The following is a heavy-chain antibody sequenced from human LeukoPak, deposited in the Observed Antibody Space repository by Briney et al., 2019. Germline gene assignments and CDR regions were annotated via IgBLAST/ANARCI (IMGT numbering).Heavy chain of an antibody. CDR1: GFTFSNYW. CDR3: AKSDWFDP. Sequence: GGSLRLSCATSGFTFSNYWMSWLRQAPGKGLVWVSRIKHDGSIATYAESVKGRFTISRDNARNTLYLQMNSLRVDDTAVYYCAKSDWFDPWDRGTLVTVSS. CDR2: IKHDGSIA. J-gene: IGHJ5*02. V-gene: IGHV3-74*03.